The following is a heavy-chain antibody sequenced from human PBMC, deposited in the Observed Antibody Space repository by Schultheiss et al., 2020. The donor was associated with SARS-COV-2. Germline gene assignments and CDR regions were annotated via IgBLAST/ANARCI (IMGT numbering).Heavy chain of an antibody. CDR3: ARVLLGKYYFDY. CDR2: IYYSGST. CDR1: GGSISSGGYY. Sequence: SETLSLTCTVSGGSISSGGYYWSWIRQPPGKGLEWIGYIYYSGSTNYNPSLKSRVTISVDTSKNQFSLKLSSVTAADTAVYYCARVLLGKYYFDYWGQGTLVTVSS. V-gene: IGHV4-61*08. J-gene: IGHJ4*02. D-gene: IGHD7-27*01.